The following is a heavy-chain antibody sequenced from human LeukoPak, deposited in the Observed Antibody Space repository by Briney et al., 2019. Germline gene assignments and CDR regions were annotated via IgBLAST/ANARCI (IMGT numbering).Heavy chain of an antibody. CDR2: INPNSGGT. V-gene: IGHV1-2*02. D-gene: IGHD6-6*01. Sequence: ASVKVSCKASGYTFTGYYMHWVRQAPGQGLEWMGWINPNSGGTNYAQKFQGRVTMTRDTSISTAYMELSRLRSDDTAVYYCARDFEYSSSSYYYYYYYMDVWGKGTTVAVSS. CDR1: GYTFTGYY. CDR3: ARDFEYSSSSYYYYYYYMDV. J-gene: IGHJ6*03.